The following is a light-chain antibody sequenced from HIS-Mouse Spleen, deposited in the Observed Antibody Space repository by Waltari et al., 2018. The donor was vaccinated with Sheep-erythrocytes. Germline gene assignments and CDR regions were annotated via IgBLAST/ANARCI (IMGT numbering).Light chain of an antibody. J-gene: IGLJ3*02. Sequence: SYELTQPPSVSVSPGQTARIPCPGAALPKKYAYWYQQKSGQAPVLVIYEDSKRPSGIPERFSGSSSGTMATLTISGAQVEDDADYYCYSTDSSGNHWVFGGGTKLTVL. CDR3: YSTDSSGNHWV. CDR1: ALPKKY. V-gene: IGLV3-10*01. CDR2: EDS.